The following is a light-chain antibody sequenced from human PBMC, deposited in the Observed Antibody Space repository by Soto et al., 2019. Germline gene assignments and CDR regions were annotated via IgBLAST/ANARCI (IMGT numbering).Light chain of an antibody. V-gene: IGKV3-15*01. CDR3: QQYDNWPPLT. J-gene: IGKJ4*01. CDR2: DAS. Sequence: EIVMTQSPATLSVSPGERATLPCRASQSVSSNLAWYQQKPGQAPRLLIYDASTRATGIPARFSGSGSGTEFTLTISSLQSEDFAVYYCQQYDNWPPLTFGGGTKVEAK. CDR1: QSVSSN.